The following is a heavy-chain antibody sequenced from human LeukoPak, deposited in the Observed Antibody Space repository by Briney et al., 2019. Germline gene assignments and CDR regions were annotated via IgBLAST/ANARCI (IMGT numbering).Heavy chain of an antibody. Sequence: SQTLSLTCTVSGGSISSGGYYWSWIRQPPGKGLEWIGYIYHSGSTYYNPSLKSRVTISVDRSKNQFSLKLSSVTAADTAVYYCARVKGGGYYDSSGNAYYFDYWGQGTLVTVSS. CDR1: GGSISSGGYY. J-gene: IGHJ4*02. CDR3: ARVKGGGYYDSSGNAYYFDY. D-gene: IGHD3-22*01. V-gene: IGHV4-30-2*01. CDR2: IYHSGST.